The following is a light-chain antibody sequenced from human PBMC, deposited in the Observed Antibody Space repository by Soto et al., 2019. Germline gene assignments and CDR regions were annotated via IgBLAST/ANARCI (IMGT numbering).Light chain of an antibody. Sequence: EIVLTQSPGTLSLSPGERGTLSCRASQSVSSNYLAWYQQKPGQAPRLLSYSAFSRATGTPDRFSGSGSGTDFTLTISRLEPEDFAVYYCQDSGSAPWTCGQGTKVGL. CDR2: SAF. J-gene: IGKJ1*01. CDR3: QDSGSAPWT. V-gene: IGKV3-20*01. CDR1: QSVSSNY.